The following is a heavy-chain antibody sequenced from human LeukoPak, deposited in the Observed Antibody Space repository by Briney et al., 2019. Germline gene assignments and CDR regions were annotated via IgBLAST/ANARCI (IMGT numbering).Heavy chain of an antibody. CDR1: GFTFSRYW. Sequence: GGSLRLSCTASGFTFSRYWMTWVRQAPGKGLEWVANIEEDGSAKYYVDSMKGRFTISRDHDKNSLYLQINSLRAEDTAVYHCARDSPGYGGYSYWGQGTLVTVSS. CDR2: IEEDGSAK. CDR3: ARDSPGYGGYSY. V-gene: IGHV3-7*04. J-gene: IGHJ4*02. D-gene: IGHD5-12*01.